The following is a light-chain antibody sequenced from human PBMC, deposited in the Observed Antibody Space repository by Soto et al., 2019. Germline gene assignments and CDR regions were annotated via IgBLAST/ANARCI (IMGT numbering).Light chain of an antibody. CDR3: SSYTSSSTLV. CDR1: RSDVGGYNS. CDR2: EVS. V-gene: IGLV2-14*01. J-gene: IGLJ1*01. Sequence: QSALTQPASVSGSPGQSITISCTGTRSDVGGYNSVSWYQQHPGKAPNLMIYEVSNRPSGVSNRFSGSKSGNTASLTISGLQAEDESDYYCSSYTSSSTLVFGSGTKLTVL.